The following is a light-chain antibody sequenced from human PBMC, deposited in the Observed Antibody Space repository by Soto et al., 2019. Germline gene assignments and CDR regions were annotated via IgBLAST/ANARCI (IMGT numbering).Light chain of an antibody. V-gene: IGKV3-15*01. J-gene: IGKJ1*01. Sequence: EVVMTQSPATLSVSPGERATLSCRASQSVNNNLAWYQQRPGQAPTLLIHGASTRAAGIPDRFGGSGSGTEFTLSISSLQSEDGAVYYCQQYNNWPPWTFGQGTKVEIK. CDR1: QSVNNN. CDR2: GAS. CDR3: QQYNNWPPWT.